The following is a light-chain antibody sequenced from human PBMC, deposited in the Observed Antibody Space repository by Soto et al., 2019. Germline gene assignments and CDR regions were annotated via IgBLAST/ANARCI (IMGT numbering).Light chain of an antibody. V-gene: IGKV1-8*01. CDR1: QSISSY. J-gene: IGKJ4*01. Sequence: AIRMTHSPSSLSASTGDRVAITCRASQSISSYLAWYQQKPGKAPKLLIYAASTLQSGVPSRFSGSGSGTDFTLTISCLQSEDFATYYCLQDYSFPLTFGGGTKVDIK. CDR3: LQDYSFPLT. CDR2: AAS.